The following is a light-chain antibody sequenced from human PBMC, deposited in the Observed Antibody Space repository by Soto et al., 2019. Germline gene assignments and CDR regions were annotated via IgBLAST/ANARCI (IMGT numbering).Light chain of an antibody. CDR2: GAS. CDR3: QQYDNSPIT. Sequence: EIVLTDSPGILSLSLWERASLSCGASQSISSSFLAWYQQRPGQAPRLLIYGASSRATGIPDRFSGTGSETDFTLTISSLEPEDFAVYYCQQYDNSPITFGQVTRLEIK. CDR1: QSISSSF. V-gene: IGKV3-20*01. J-gene: IGKJ5*01.